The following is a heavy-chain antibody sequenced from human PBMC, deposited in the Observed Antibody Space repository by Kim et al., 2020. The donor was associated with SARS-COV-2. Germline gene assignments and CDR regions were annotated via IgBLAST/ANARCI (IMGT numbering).Heavy chain of an antibody. J-gene: IGHJ4*02. CDR1: GFTVSSNY. CDR2: IYSGGST. CDR3: ARVGYSSSWYEDY. Sequence: GGSLRLSCAASGFTVSSNYMSWVRQAPGKGLEWVSVIYSGGSTYYADSVKGRFTISRDNSKNTLYLQMNSLRAEDTAVYYCARVGYSSSWYEDYWGQGTLVTVSS. D-gene: IGHD6-13*01. V-gene: IGHV3-53*01.